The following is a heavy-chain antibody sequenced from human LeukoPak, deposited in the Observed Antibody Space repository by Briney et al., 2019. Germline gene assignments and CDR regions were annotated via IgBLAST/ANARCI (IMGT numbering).Heavy chain of an antibody. CDR1: GFTFSSYS. D-gene: IGHD2-2*01. J-gene: IGHJ6*02. CDR2: ISRSSSTI. V-gene: IGHV3-48*02. CDR3: ARVEDCSSTSCYRFVYYYYGMDV. Sequence: GGSLRLSCAASGFTFSSYSMNWVRQAPGKGLEWVSYISRSSSTIYYADSVKGRFTISRDNAKNSLYLQMNRLRDEDTAVYYCARVEDCSSTSCYRFVYYYYGMDVWGQGTTVNVSS.